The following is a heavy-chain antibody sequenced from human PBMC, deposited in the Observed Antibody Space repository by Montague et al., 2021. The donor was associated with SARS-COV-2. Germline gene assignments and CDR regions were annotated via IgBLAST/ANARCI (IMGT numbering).Heavy chain of an antibody. CDR3: ARGQVTISGVLIFIPAAGHLDG. D-gene: IGHD3-3*01. V-gene: IGHV4-34*01. Sequence: SETLSLTCAVYDGSFSGYYWSWIRQPPGKGLEWIGEINHSGSTNYNPSLKSRVTISVDTSKNQFSLRLTSVSAADTAVYYCARGQVTISGVLIFIPAAGHLDGWGQGTSVTVSS. CDR1: DGSFSGYY. J-gene: IGHJ3*01. CDR2: INHSGST.